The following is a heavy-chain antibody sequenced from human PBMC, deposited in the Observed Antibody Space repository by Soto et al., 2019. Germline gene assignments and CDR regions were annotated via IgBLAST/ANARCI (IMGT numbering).Heavy chain of an antibody. J-gene: IGHJ4*02. D-gene: IGHD2-15*01. Sequence: GESLKISCAASGFTFSNYNMNWVRQAPGKGLEWVSYISTSGSTSYAGSVKGRFTISRDNAKNSLYLQMNSLGAEDTAVYFCARDHITPGSLVDYWGQGTLVTVSS. CDR1: GFTFSNYN. V-gene: IGHV3-48*01. CDR3: ARDHITPGSLVDY. CDR2: ISTSGST.